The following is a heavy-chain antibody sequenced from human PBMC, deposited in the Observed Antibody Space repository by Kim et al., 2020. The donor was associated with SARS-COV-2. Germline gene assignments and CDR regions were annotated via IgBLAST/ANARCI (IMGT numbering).Heavy chain of an antibody. Sequence: SETLSLTCTVSGGSISSSSYYWGWIRQPPGKGLEWIGSIYYSGSTYYNPSLKSRVTISVDTSKNQFSLKLSSVTAADTAVYYCARQPSPGPTLVPNHLDYWGQGTLVTVSS. D-gene: IGHD6-13*01. V-gene: IGHV4-39*01. CDR3: ARQPSPGPTLVPNHLDY. J-gene: IGHJ4*02. CDR2: IYYSGST. CDR1: GGSISSSSYY.